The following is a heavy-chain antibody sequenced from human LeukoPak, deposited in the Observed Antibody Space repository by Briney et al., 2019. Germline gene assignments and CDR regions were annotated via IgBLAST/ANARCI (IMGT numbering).Heavy chain of an antibody. V-gene: IGHV3-7*03. J-gene: IGHJ5*02. CDR3: ARVFGDWFDP. CDR2: IKKDGSEE. CDR1: GFTFSGYW. Sequence: GGSLRLSCAASGFTFSGYWMSWVRQAPGKGLEWVASIKKDGSEEYYVDSVKGRFTISKDNAKNSLYLQMNSLKAEDTAVYYCARVFGDWFDPWGQGTLVTVSS. D-gene: IGHD1-14*01.